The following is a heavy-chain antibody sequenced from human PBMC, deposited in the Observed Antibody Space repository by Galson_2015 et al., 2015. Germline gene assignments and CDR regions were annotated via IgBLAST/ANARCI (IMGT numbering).Heavy chain of an antibody. V-gene: IGHV3-74*01. CDR2: ISDAATTT. CDR1: GFTFSNYW. D-gene: IGHD1-26*01. CDR3: ARDQWEILGLGYLDL. Sequence: LRLSCAASGFTFSNYWMHWVRQAPGKGLVWVSRISDAATTTNYADSVKGRFSVSRDNAKNTVFLHMNSLRAEDTAVYYCARDQWEILGLGYLDLWGRGTLVTVSS. J-gene: IGHJ2*01.